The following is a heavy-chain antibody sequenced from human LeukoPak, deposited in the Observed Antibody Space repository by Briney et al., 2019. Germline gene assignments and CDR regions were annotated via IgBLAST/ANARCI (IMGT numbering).Heavy chain of an antibody. D-gene: IGHD6-13*01. CDR1: GFTFSSYG. CDR2: IRHDAYNK. J-gene: IGHJ4*02. CDR3: AKDGSLYSSSWYLDY. Sequence: GGSLRLSCAASGFTFSSYGMHWVRQAPGKGLEWVAFIRHDAYNKYYADSVKGRFTISRDNSKNTLYLQMNSLRAEDTALYYCAKDGSLYSSSWYLDYWGQGTLVTVSS. V-gene: IGHV3-30*02.